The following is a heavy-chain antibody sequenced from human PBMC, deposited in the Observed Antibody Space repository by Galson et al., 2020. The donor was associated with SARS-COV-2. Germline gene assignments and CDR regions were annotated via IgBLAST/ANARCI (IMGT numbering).Heavy chain of an antibody. CDR1: GDSMSSYS. D-gene: IGHD1-1*01. CDR2: IYINGDT. Sequence: SETLSLTCAVSGDSMSSYSWSWIRQPAGKGLQWVGRIYINGDTKCNPSLKSRVTMSLDTSKKRFSLTLTSVTAADTAVYYCARDEHTGSLTAFDNWGQGALVTVSS. CDR3: ARDEHTGSLTAFDN. J-gene: IGHJ4*02. V-gene: IGHV4-4*07.